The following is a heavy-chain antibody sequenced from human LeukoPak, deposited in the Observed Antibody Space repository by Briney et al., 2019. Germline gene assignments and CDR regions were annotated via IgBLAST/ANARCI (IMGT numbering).Heavy chain of an antibody. Sequence: GGSLTLSCAASGFTFNTYWMHWVRQGPGKGLVWVSRIDGDGSRASYADSVKGRFTISRDNAKNTLYLQMNSPRPDDTAVYFCVREAGGTYAFDVWGQGTMVTVSS. CDR3: VREAGGTYAFDV. CDR1: GFTFNTYW. V-gene: IGHV3-74*01. CDR2: IDGDGSRA. D-gene: IGHD3-16*01. J-gene: IGHJ3*01.